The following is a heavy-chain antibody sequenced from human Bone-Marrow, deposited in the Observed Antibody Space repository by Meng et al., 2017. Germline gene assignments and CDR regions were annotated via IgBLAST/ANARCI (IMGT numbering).Heavy chain of an antibody. V-gene: IGHV1-8*03. CDR2: MNPNSGNT. CDR1: GYTFTSYD. Sequence: ASVKVSCKASGYTFTSYDINWVRQATGQGLEWMGWMNPNSGNTGYAQKFQGRVTITRNTSISTAYMELSSLRSEDTAVYYCARVPRKAYYDSSGYYSDYWGQGTLVTVSS. J-gene: IGHJ4*02. CDR3: ARVPRKAYYDSSGYYSDY. D-gene: IGHD3-22*01.